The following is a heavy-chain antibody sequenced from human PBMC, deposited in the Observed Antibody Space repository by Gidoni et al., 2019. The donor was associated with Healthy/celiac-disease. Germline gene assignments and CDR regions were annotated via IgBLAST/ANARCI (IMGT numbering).Heavy chain of an antibody. Sequence: EVQLVESGGGLVQPGGSLRLSCAASGFTFSSYWMSWVRQAPGKGREWVANIKQDGSEKYYVDSVKGRFTISRDNAKNSLYLQMNSLRAEDTAVYYCASGRGRGAFDIWGQGTMVTVSS. D-gene: IGHD3-10*01. J-gene: IGHJ3*02. CDR1: GFTFSSYW. V-gene: IGHV3-7*03. CDR3: ASGRGRGAFDI. CDR2: IKQDGSEK.